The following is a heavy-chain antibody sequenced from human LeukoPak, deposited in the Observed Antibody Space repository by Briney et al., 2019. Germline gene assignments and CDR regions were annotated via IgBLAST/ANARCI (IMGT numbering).Heavy chain of an antibody. J-gene: IGHJ6*03. Sequence: EASVKVSCKASGYTFTGYYMHWLRQAPGQGLEWMGWINPNTGGTNYAQNFQGRVTMTRDTSISTAYMELSRLRSDDTAVYYCARGPSASVLPFFYYYMDVWGKGTTVTVSS. CDR1: GYTFTGYY. V-gene: IGHV1-2*02. D-gene: IGHD3-10*02. CDR3: ARGPSASVLPFFYYYMDV. CDR2: INPNTGGT.